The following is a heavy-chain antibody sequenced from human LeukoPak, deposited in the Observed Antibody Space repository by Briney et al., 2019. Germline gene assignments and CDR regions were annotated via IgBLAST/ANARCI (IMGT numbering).Heavy chain of an antibody. Sequence: SETLSLTCTVSGGSISSSSYYWGWIRLPPGKGLEWIGRIYYSGSTYYNPSLKSRVTISVDTSKTQFSLKLSSVTAADTAVYYCARHVIGESAQYCFDYWGQGTLVTVSS. V-gene: IGHV4-39*01. CDR2: IYYSGST. CDR3: ARHVIGESAQYCFDY. D-gene: IGHD3-10*01. J-gene: IGHJ4*02. CDR1: GGSISSSSYY.